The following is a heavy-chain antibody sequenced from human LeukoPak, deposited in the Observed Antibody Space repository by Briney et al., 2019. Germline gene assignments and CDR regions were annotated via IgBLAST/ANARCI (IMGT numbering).Heavy chain of an antibody. CDR2: INPNSGGT. V-gene: IGHV1-2*02. CDR1: GYTFTGYY. D-gene: IGHD3-9*01. Sequence: ASVKVPCKASGYTFTGYYMHWVRQAPGQGLEWMGWINPNSGGTNYAQKFQGRVTMTRDTSISTAYMELSRLRSDDTAVYYGARAFYDILTGYATPIGYWGQGTLVAVSS. J-gene: IGHJ4*02. CDR3: ARAFYDILTGYATPIGY.